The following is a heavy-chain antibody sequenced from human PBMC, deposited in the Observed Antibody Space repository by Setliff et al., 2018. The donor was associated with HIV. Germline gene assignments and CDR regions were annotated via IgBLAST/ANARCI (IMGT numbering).Heavy chain of an antibody. CDR1: GDSISTSRYY. D-gene: IGHD5-18*01. CDR3: ARTLRAAAMGYFDY. CDR2: IYHSGST. Sequence: SETLSLTCTVSGDSISTSRYYWGWIRQGPGKGLEWIGSIYHSGSTYNNPSLKSRVTISVDTSKNQFSLKLTSVTAAGTAVYYCARTLRAAAMGYFDYWGQGTLVTVSS. V-gene: IGHV4-39*07. J-gene: IGHJ4*02.